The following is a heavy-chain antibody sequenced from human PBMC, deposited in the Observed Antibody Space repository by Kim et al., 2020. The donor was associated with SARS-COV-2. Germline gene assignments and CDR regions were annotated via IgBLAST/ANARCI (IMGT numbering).Heavy chain of an antibody. CDR3: AKDISSGALGGSGPFDY. V-gene: IGHV3-9*01. CDR2: ISWNSGSI. D-gene: IGHD3-10*01. CDR1: GFTFDDYA. Sequence: GGSLRLSCAASGFTFDDYAMHWVRQAPGKGLEWVSGISWNSGSIGYADSVKGRFTISRDNAKNSLYLQMNSLRAEDTALYYCAKDISSGALGGSGPFDYWGQGTLVTVSS. J-gene: IGHJ4*02.